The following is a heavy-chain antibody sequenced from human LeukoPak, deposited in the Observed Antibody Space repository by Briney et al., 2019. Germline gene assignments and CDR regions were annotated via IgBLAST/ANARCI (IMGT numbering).Heavy chain of an antibody. CDR3: ARDSSGPLYYFDY. CDR1: GYTFTGYY. J-gene: IGHJ4*02. D-gene: IGHD3-22*01. CDR2: INPNSGDT. Sequence: ASVKVSCKTSGYTFTGYYLHWVRQAPGQGLEWMGRINPNSGDTNFAQKFQGRVTMTRDTSISTAYMELTRLRSDDTAVYYCARDSSGPLYYFDYWGQGTLVTDSS. V-gene: IGHV1-2*06.